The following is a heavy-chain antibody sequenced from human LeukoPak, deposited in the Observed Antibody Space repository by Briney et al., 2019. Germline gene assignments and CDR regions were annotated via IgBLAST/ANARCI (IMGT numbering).Heavy chain of an antibody. J-gene: IGHJ4*02. CDR2: INPSGGST. D-gene: IGHD3-3*01. V-gene: IGHV1-46*01. CDR3: ARDQDDFWSGYYYAAYFDY. Sequence: ASVKVSCKASGYTFTSYYMHWVRQAPGQGLEWMGIINPSGGSTSYAQKFQGRVTMTRDTSTSTVYMELSSLRSEDTAVCYCARDQDDFWSGYYYAAYFDYWGQGTLVTVSS. CDR1: GYTFTSYY.